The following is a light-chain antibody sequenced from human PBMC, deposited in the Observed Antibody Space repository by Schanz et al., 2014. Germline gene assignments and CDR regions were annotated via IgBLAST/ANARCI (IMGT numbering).Light chain of an antibody. CDR3: QHRSYWRGT. J-gene: IGKJ2*02. Sequence: EIVLTQSPATLSLSPGERATLSCRASQSVSSYLAWYQQKPGQAPRLLIYGASTRATGIPARFGGSGSGTDFTLTISRLAPEDFAFYYCQHRSYWRGTFGQGTKLEIK. CDR2: GAS. CDR1: QSVSSY. V-gene: IGKV3-11*01.